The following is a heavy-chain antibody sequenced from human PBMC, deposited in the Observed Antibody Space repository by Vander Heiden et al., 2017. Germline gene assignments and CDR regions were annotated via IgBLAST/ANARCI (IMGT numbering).Heavy chain of an antibody. J-gene: IGHJ4*02. Sequence: QVQLQESGPGLVKPSETLSLTCTVSGGSISSYYWSWIRQPAGKGLEWIGRIYTSGSTNYNPSRKSRVTMSVDTSKNQFSLKLSSVTAADTAVYYCARDGRYSGYDRRVLYFDYWGQGTLVTVSS. CDR2: IYTSGST. CDR3: ARDGRYSGYDRRVLYFDY. CDR1: GGSISSYY. D-gene: IGHD5-12*01. V-gene: IGHV4-4*07.